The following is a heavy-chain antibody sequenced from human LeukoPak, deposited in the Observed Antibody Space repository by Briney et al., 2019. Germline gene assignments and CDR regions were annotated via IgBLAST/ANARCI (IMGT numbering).Heavy chain of an antibody. Sequence: SETLSLTCTVSGGSISSYYWSWIRQPPGKGLEWIGEINHSGSTNYNPSLKSRVTISVDTSKNQFSLKLSSVTAADTAVYYCARGPAAQYYYDSSGYRGEFDYWGQGTLVTVSS. D-gene: IGHD3-22*01. CDR1: GGSISSYY. CDR2: INHSGST. CDR3: ARGPAAQYYYDSSGYRGEFDY. J-gene: IGHJ4*02. V-gene: IGHV4-34*01.